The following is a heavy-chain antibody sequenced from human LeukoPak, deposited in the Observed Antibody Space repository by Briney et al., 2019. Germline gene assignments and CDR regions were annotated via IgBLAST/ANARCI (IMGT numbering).Heavy chain of an antibody. D-gene: IGHD3-10*01. V-gene: IGHV4-39*01. Sequence: SETLSLTCTASGGSISSSSYYWGWIRQPPGKGLEWIGSIYYSGSTYYNPSLKSRVTISVDTSKNQFSLKLSSVTAADTAVYYCARRWFGDLGWFDPWGQGTPVTASS. CDR1: GGSISSSSYY. CDR3: ARRWFGDLGWFDP. CDR2: IYYSGST. J-gene: IGHJ5*02.